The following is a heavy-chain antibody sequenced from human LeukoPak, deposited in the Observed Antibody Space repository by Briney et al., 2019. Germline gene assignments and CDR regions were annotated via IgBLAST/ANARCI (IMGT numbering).Heavy chain of an antibody. CDR1: GFTFSSYW. D-gene: IGHD5-18*01. Sequence: GGSLRLSCAASGFTFSSYWMSWVRQAPGKGLEWVANIRKDGSEKYYVESVKGRFTISRDNAKTSLYLQMNRLRAEDTAVYYCARHLSGVTGYTYGRGIDYWGQGTLVTVSS. CDR3: ARHLSGVTGYTYGRGIDY. V-gene: IGHV3-7*01. J-gene: IGHJ4*02. CDR2: IRKDGSEK.